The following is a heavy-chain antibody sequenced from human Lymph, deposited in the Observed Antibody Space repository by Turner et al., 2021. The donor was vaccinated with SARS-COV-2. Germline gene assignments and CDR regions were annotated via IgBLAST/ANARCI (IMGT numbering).Heavy chain of an antibody. V-gene: IGHV4-39*01. CDR3: ARQGCLSGYFDY. CDR1: RGSLTSSRYY. D-gene: IGHD1-26*01. Sequence: QVHLQESGPGQVKPSETLSHTFTFSRGSLTSSRYYWGSTRQPPGKGLEWIGNIYASGRRDYNPSLKSRVTISVDTSKNQFSLKLSYVTAADTGVYDCARQGCLSGYFDYWSQGTLVTVSS. J-gene: IGHJ4*02. CDR2: IYASGRR.